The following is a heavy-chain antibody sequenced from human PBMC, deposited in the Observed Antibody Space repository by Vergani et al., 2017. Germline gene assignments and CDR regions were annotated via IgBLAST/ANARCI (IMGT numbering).Heavy chain of an antibody. J-gene: IGHJ3*02. CDR3: ARDPGIAARPLHDAFDI. Sequence: VQLLESGGGLAQPGGSLRLSCAASGFTFSSYGMHWVRQAPGKGLEWVAVIWYDGSNKYYADSVKGRFTISRDNSKNTLYLQMNSLRAEDTAVYYCARDPGIAARPLHDAFDIWGQGTMVTVSS. V-gene: IGHV3-33*01. D-gene: IGHD6-6*01. CDR1: GFTFSSYG. CDR2: IWYDGSNK.